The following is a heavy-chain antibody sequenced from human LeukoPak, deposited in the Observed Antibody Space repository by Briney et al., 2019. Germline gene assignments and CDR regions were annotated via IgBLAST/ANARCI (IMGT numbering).Heavy chain of an antibody. V-gene: IGHV3-23*01. D-gene: IGHD5-18*01. CDR2: IVRSGGTT. CDR3: ARFGYSYGLDY. J-gene: IGHJ4*02. CDR1: GFPFSSYA. Sequence: GGSLRLSCAASGFPFSSYAMSWVRQAPGKGLEWVSVIVRSGGTTYYADSVKGRFAISRDNSKNTLYLQMNSLRAEGTAVYYCARFGYSYGLDYWGQGTLVTVSS.